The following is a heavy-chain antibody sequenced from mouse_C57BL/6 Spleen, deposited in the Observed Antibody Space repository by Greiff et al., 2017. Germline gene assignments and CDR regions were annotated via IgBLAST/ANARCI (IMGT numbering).Heavy chain of an antibody. V-gene: IGHV1-50*01. CDR1: GYTFTSYW. CDR2: IDPSDSYT. J-gene: IGHJ4*01. Sequence: VQLQQPGAELVKPGASVKLSCKASGYTFTSYWMQWVKQRPGQGLEWIGEIDPSDSYTNYNQKFKGKATLTVDTSSSTAYMQLSSLTSEDSAVYYCARDGNYSYYAMDYWGQGTSVTVSS. CDR3: ARDGNYSYYAMDY. D-gene: IGHD2-1*01.